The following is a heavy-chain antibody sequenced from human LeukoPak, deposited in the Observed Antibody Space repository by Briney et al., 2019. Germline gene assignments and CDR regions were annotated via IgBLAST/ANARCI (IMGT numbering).Heavy chain of an antibody. CDR1: GFTFSSYS. D-gene: IGHD2-2*01. CDR2: ISSTSNYI. J-gene: IGHJ4*02. CDR3: ARASCSGSSCPAD. V-gene: IGHV3-21*01. Sequence: GGSLRLSCAASGFTFSSYSMNWVRQAPGKGLEWVSSISSTSNYIYYADSVKGQFTISRDNAKNSLYLQMNSLRAEDTAVYYCARASCSGSSCPADWGQGTLVTVSS.